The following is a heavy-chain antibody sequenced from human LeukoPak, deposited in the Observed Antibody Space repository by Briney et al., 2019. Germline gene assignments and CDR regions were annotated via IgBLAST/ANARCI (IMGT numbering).Heavy chain of an antibody. J-gene: IGHJ4*02. CDR1: GFTFSTYW. CDR2: IKPDGGDK. Sequence: PGGSLRLSCAASGFTFSTYWMAWGRQAPGKGLEWVATIKPDGGDKYYVDSVRGRFTISRDNARNSLFLQMNSLRAEDTAVYYCARDRSTVAGIDYWGQGTLVTVSS. D-gene: IGHD6-19*01. V-gene: IGHV3-7*01. CDR3: ARDRSTVAGIDY.